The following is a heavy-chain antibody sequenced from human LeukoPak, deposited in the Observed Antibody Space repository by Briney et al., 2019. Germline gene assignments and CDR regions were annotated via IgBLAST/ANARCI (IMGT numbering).Heavy chain of an antibody. Sequence: GGSLRLSCTASGFPFIEYSMNWVRQVPGRGLEWISYIGIDSGNTKYADSVRGRFTISADKAKNSLYLQMNSLRVEDTAVYYCARDHNYAFDNWGQGTLVSVAS. V-gene: IGHV3-48*01. J-gene: IGHJ4*02. D-gene: IGHD1-1*01. CDR3: ARDHNYAFDN. CDR1: GFPFIEYS. CDR2: IGIDSGNT.